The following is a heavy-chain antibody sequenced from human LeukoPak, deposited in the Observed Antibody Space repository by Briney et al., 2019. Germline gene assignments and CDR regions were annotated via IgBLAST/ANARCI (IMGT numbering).Heavy chain of an antibody. Sequence: QPGRSLRLSCAASGFTFDDYAMHWVRHAPGKGLEWVSGISWNSGSIDYADSVRGRFTISRDIAKNSLYLQMNSLRAEDTALYYCAKDTYSSSWGYFDYWGQGTLVTVSS. D-gene: IGHD6-13*01. CDR2: ISWNSGSI. CDR1: GFTFDDYA. CDR3: AKDTYSSSWGYFDY. J-gene: IGHJ4*02. V-gene: IGHV3-9*01.